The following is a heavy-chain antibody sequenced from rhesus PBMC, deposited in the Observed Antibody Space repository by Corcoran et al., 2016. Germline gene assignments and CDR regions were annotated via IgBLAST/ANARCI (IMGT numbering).Heavy chain of an antibody. V-gene: IGHV1-180*01. CDR2: NSPYNGKK. CDR3: AREPVTGSLGV. Sequence: QVQLVQSGADIQQPGASVKLSCKASGYAFTSYYMHLVRQAPGPGLEWIGQNSPYNGKKVYAKNFKGRVTKTTDKSTSTGYMERSSLRADDTAVYYCAREPVTGSLGVWGRGVLVTVSS. J-gene: IGHJ5-2*02. D-gene: IGHD2-21*01. CDR1: GYAFTSYY.